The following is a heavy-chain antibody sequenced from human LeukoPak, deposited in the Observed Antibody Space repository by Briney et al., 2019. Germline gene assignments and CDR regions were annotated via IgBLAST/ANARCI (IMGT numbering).Heavy chain of an antibody. Sequence: GSLRLSCTVSGGSISSYYWSWIRQPPGKGLEWIGYIYYSGSTNYNPSLKSRVTISVDTSKNQFSLKLSSVTAADTAVYYCARGYSSSPINWFDPWGQGTLVTVSS. V-gene: IGHV4-59*01. CDR2: IYYSGST. CDR1: GGSISSYY. J-gene: IGHJ5*02. D-gene: IGHD6-6*01. CDR3: ARGYSSSPINWFDP.